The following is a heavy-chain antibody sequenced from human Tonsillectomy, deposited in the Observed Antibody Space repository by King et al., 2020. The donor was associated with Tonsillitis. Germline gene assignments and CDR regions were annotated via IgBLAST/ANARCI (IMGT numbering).Heavy chain of an antibody. Sequence: QLVQSGAEVKKPGASVKVSCKASGYTFTSYGISWVRQAPGQGLEWMGWISAYNGNTNYAQKLQGRATMTTDTSTSTAYMELRSLRSDDTAVYYCARDEVYCSSTSCFPLERLNYFDYWGQGTLVTVSS. V-gene: IGHV1-18*04. D-gene: IGHD2-2*01. CDR1: GYTFTSYG. CDR3: ARDEVYCSSTSCFPLERLNYFDY. J-gene: IGHJ4*02. CDR2: ISAYNGNT.